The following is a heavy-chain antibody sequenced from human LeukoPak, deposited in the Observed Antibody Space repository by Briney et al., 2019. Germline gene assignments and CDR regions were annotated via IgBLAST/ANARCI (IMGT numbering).Heavy chain of an antibody. J-gene: IGHJ4*02. V-gene: IGHV4-39*07. CDR1: GGSISSSSHY. CDR3: ARGSVTIDY. D-gene: IGHD2-21*02. CDR2: IYYSGST. Sequence: SETLSLTCIVSGGSISSSSHYWGWIRQPPGKGLEWIGSIYYSGSTYYNPSLKSRVTISVDTSKNQFSLKLSSVTAADTALYYCARGSVTIDYWGQGTLVTVSS.